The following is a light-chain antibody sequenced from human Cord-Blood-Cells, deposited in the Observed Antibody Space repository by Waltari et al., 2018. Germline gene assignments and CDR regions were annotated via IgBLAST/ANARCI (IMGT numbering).Light chain of an antibody. CDR3: QQRSNWLT. CDR2: DAS. Sequence: EIVLTQSPATLSLSPGERATLSCRASQRVSSYLAWYQQKPGKAPSLLIYDASNRATGIPARFSGSGSGTDFTLTISSVEAEDFAVYYCQQRSNWLTFGGGTKVEIK. J-gene: IGKJ4*01. CDR1: QRVSSY. V-gene: IGKV3-11*01.